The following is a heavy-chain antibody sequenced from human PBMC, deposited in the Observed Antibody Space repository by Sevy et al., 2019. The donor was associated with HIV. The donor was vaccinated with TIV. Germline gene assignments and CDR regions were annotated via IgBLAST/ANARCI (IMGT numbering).Heavy chain of an antibody. CDR2: ISDGDDAI. V-gene: IGHV3-11*01. J-gene: IGHJ6*02. CDR3: ARDHVKDGDLGDYYYFAMDV. CDR1: GFALSDYY. Sequence: LSLTCAGSGFALSDYYMSWIRQAPGKGLEWLSYISDGDDAIYYADSVKGRFTISRDNAKNSLFLQMNSLRVEDTAVYYCARDHVKDGDLGDYYYFAMDVWGQGTTVTVSS. D-gene: IGHD4-17*01.